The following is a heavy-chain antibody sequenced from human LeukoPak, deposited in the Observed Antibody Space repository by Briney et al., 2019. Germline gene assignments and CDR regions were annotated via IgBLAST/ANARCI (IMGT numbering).Heavy chain of an antibody. J-gene: IGHJ3*02. Sequence: SETLSLTCTVSGGSISSYYWSWIRQPAGKRLEWIGRISSSGSTNYNPSLKSRVTMSVDSSKNQFSLILISVTAADTAVYYCARILSSSHAFDIWGQGTMVTVSS. CDR3: ARILSSSHAFDI. CDR2: ISSSGST. CDR1: GGSISSYY. D-gene: IGHD6-13*01. V-gene: IGHV4-4*07.